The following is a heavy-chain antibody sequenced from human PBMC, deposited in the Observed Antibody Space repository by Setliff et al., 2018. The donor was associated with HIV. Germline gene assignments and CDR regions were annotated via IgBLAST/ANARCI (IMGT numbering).Heavy chain of an antibody. V-gene: IGHV4-31*01. CDR1: GGSISGGVHY. J-gene: IGHJ2*01. Sequence: SETLSLTCTVSGGSISGGVHYWSWIRQHPGKGLEWIGYIHYSGSTYYNPSLKSQVTISVDTSKNQLSLNLSSVTAADTAVYYCARAAYSGTYLWEPATDLWGRGTLVTVSS. CDR3: ARAAYSGTYLWEPATDL. CDR2: IHYSGST. D-gene: IGHD1-26*01.